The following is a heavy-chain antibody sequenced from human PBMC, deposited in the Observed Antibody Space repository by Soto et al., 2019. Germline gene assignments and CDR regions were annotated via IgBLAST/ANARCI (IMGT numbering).Heavy chain of an antibody. Sequence: LGESLKISCNGSGYNFHTYWIAWVRQMPGKGLEWMGFIYPHDSDTRYSPSFRGQVTISADKSINTAYLQWTSLKASDTAIYFCARPTDYHYGMQVWGQGTTVTVSS. J-gene: IGHJ6*02. CDR2: IYPHDSDT. CDR3: ARPTDYHYGMQV. CDR1: GYNFHTYW. V-gene: IGHV5-51*01. D-gene: IGHD4-17*01.